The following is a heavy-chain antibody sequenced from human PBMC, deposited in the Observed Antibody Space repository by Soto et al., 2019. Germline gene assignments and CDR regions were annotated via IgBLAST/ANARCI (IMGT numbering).Heavy chain of an antibody. CDR1: GGSVSRGNYF. CDR2: IYYNGAT. D-gene: IGHD1-20*01. Sequence: QLPLQESGPGLVTPAETLSLKCAVSGGSVSRGNYFLGWIRQPPGKGLECIGNIYYNGATYYSPSLKSRFTMSVDTAQNQFSLMLTSVPAAATAVYYCARRLSDSWNQGHAFDFWGQGTLVTVSS. CDR3: ARRLSDSWNQGHAFDF. J-gene: IGHJ3*01. V-gene: IGHV4-39*01.